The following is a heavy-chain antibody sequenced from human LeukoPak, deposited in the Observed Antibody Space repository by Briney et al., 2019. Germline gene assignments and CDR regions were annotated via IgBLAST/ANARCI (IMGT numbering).Heavy chain of an antibody. CDR3: ARDSPSIAVAGTGFAGWFDP. CDR2: ISVYNGNT. CDR1: GYTFSIYG. D-gene: IGHD6-19*01. Sequence: ASVRVSCKASGYTFSIYGFSWVRQAPGQGLEWMGWISVYNGNTNYAQKFQGRVTMTTDTSTSTAHMELRSLRSDDTAVYYCARDSPSIAVAGTGFAGWFDPWGQGTLVTVSS. J-gene: IGHJ5*02. V-gene: IGHV1-18*01.